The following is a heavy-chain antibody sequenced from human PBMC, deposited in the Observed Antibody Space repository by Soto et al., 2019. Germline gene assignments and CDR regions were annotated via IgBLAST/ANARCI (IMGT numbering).Heavy chain of an antibody. CDR3: ARVGGDPALIDDYDCYMDV. CDR1: GYTFTSYY. Sequence: QVQLVQSGAEVKKPGASVKVSCKASGYTFTSYYMHWVRQAPGQGLEWMGIINPSGGSTSYAQKVQGRVTRTRDTSTSTVYMERSSRRAEDTAVYYCARVGGDPALIDDYDCYMDVWGKGTTVTVSS. V-gene: IGHV1-46*03. CDR2: INPSGGST. D-gene: IGHD2-21*02. J-gene: IGHJ6*03.